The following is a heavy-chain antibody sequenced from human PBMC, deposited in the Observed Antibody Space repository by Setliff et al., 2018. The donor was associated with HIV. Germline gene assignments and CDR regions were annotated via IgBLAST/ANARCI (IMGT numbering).Heavy chain of an antibody. CDR1: GGSISRTSFY. V-gene: IGHV4-39*01. Sequence: SETLSLTCTVSGGSISRTSFYWGWIRQPPGKGLEWIGSIYNSGSTYYNPSLKSRAAISVDTSTNQISLKLSSVTAADTAVYYCASLDGSESPYIYYYYMDVWGKGTAVTVSS. D-gene: IGHD3-10*01. CDR3: ASLDGSESPYIYYYYMDV. CDR2: IYNSGST. J-gene: IGHJ6*03.